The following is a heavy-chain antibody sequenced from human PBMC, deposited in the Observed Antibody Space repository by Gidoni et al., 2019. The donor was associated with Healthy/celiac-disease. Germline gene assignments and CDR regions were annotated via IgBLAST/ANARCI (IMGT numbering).Heavy chain of an antibody. V-gene: IGHV4-39*01. Sequence: QLQLQESGPGLVKPSATLSLTCTVSGGSISSSSYYWGWIRQPPGKGLEWIGSIYYSGSTYYNPSLKSRVTISVDTSKNQFSLKLSSVTAADTAVYYCARIAVADAFDIWGQGTMVTVSS. CDR3: ARIAVADAFDI. CDR2: IYYSGST. D-gene: IGHD6-19*01. J-gene: IGHJ3*02. CDR1: GGSISSSSYY.